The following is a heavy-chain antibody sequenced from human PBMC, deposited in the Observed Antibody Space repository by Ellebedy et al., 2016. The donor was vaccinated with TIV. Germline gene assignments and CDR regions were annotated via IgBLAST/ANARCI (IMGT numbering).Heavy chain of an antibody. Sequence: MPSETLSLTCTVSGCSISSYYWSWIRQPPGKGLEWIGYIYYSGSTNYNPSLKSRVTISVDTSKNQFSLKLSSVTAADTAVYYCARARSSGWLHTPDYWGQGLLVTVSS. V-gene: IGHV4-59*01. D-gene: IGHD6-19*01. CDR3: ARARSSGWLHTPDY. CDR2: IYYSGST. CDR1: GCSISSYY. J-gene: IGHJ4*02.